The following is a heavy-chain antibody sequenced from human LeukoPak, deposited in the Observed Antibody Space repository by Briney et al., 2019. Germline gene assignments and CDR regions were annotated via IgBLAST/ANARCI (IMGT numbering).Heavy chain of an antibody. D-gene: IGHD2-21*02. CDR2: ISGSGDYT. Sequence: GGSLRLSCAASGFTFSDYAMSWVRQAPGKGLEWVAGISGSGDYTYYADSVKGRFPIFRDNSKNTLFLQMNNLRVDDTAVYYCAREGASVGTYYSDYWGQGSLVLVSS. J-gene: IGHJ4*02. CDR1: GFTFSDYA. V-gene: IGHV3-23*01. CDR3: AREGASVGTYYSDY.